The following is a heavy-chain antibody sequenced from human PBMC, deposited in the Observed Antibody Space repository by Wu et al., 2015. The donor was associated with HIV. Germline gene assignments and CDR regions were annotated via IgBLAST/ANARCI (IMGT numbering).Heavy chain of an antibody. V-gene: IGHV1-46*01. CDR3: GRQYDSSGYYLDY. Sequence: QVQLVQSGAEVKKPGASVKVSCKASGYSFTSYYMHWVRQAPGQGLEWMGIINPSGGITNYAQKFQGRVTMTRDTSASTVYMELSSLRSEDTAVYYCGRQYDSSGYYLDYWGQGTLVTVSS. CDR2: INPSGGIT. D-gene: IGHD3-22*01. J-gene: IGHJ4*02. CDR1: GYSFTSYY.